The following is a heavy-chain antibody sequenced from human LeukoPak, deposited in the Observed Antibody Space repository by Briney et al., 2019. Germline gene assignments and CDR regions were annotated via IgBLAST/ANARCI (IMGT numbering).Heavy chain of an antibody. D-gene: IGHD3-10*01. CDR1: GFTFSSYG. CDR3: AKSVYDRYYGSGSYGTYYFDY. J-gene: IGHJ4*02. Sequence: GRSLRLSCAASGFTFSSYGMHWVRQAPGKGLEWVAVISYDGSNKYYADSVKGRFTISRDNSKNTLYLQMNSLRAEDTAVYYCAKSVYDRYYGSGSYGTYYFDYWGQGTLVTVSS. V-gene: IGHV3-30*18. CDR2: ISYDGSNK.